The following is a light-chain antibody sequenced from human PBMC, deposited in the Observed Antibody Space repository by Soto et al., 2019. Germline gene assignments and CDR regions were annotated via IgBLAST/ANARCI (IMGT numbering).Light chain of an antibody. Sequence: QSALTQPPSASGSPGQSVTISCTGTSSDVGGYNYVSWYQQHPGKAPKLMIYEVSKRPSGVPDRFSGYKSGNTASLTVSGLQAEDEADYYCSSYAGSYVFGTGTKVTVL. V-gene: IGLV2-8*01. CDR1: SSDVGGYNY. J-gene: IGLJ1*01. CDR2: EVS. CDR3: SSYAGSYV.